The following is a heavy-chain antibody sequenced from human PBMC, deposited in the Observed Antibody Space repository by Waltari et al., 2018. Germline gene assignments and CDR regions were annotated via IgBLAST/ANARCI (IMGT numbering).Heavy chain of an antibody. Sequence: EMQLLESGGGLVQPGGSLRLSCEASGFIFSTYAMSWVRQAPGKGLYWVSGISGRGSDTYYADSVKGRFTISRDNSKNTLYLQINSLRAEDTALYYCAKVIGPHRFDAFDIWGQGTMVTVSS. CDR2: ISGRGSDT. V-gene: IGHV3-23*01. D-gene: IGHD1-26*01. CDR3: AKVIGPHRFDAFDI. CDR1: GFIFSTYA. J-gene: IGHJ3*02.